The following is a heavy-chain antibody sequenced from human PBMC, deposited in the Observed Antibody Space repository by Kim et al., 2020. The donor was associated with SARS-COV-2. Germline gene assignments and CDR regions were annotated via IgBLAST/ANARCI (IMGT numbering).Heavy chain of an antibody. J-gene: IGHJ3*02. Sequence: GGSLRLSCAASGFTFSTQSMNWVRQAPGKGLEWVSMISSASTIIKSADSVKGLFTISRDKTKYSLYLQMDSLSVDDAAVSYGSRGRGSTDILTDSFAIW. CDR3: SRGRGSTDILTDSFAI. CDR2: ISSASTII. V-gene: IGHV3-48*01. D-gene: IGHD3-9*01. CDR1: GFTFSTQS.